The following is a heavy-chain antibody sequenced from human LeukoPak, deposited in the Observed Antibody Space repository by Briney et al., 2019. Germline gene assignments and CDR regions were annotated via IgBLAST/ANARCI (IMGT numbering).Heavy chain of an antibody. J-gene: IGHJ4*02. Sequence: ASVKVSCKASGYTFTSYYMHWVRQAPGQGLEWMGWINPNSGGTNYAQKFQGRVTMTRDTSISTAYMELSRLRSDDTAVYYCARGDDSSGYFDYWGQGTLVTVSS. D-gene: IGHD3-22*01. CDR3: ARGDDSSGYFDY. CDR2: INPNSGGT. V-gene: IGHV1-2*02. CDR1: GYTFTSYY.